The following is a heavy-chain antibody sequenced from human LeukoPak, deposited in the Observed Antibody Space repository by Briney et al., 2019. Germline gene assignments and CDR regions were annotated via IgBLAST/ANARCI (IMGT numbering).Heavy chain of an antibody. D-gene: IGHD3-10*01. Sequence: SETLSLTCTVSGGSISSSSYYWGWIRQPPGKGLEWIGSIYYSGSTYYNPSLKSRLTISLDKSKNQFSLKLSSVTAADTAVYYCARGVGRGSSADWFDPWGQGTLVTVSS. CDR3: ARGVGRGSSADWFDP. CDR2: IYYSGST. V-gene: IGHV4-39*07. J-gene: IGHJ5*02. CDR1: GGSISSSSYY.